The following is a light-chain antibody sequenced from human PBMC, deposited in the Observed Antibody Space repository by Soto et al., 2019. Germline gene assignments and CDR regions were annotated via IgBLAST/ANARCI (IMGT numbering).Light chain of an antibody. CDR2: GAS. CDR3: QQYNNRPPVT. J-gene: IGKJ4*01. CDR1: QSVSSN. Sequence: EIVMTQSPATLSVSPGERVTLSCRASQSVSSNLAWYQQKPGQAPRLLIHGASTRAAGIPDRFSGSGSGTDFTLTISSLQSEDFAVYYCQQYNNRPPVTFGGGTKV. V-gene: IGKV3-15*01.